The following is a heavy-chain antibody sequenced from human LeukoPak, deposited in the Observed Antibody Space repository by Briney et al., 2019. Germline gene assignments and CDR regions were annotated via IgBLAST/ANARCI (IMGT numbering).Heavy chain of an antibody. V-gene: IGHV4-34*01. CDR2: INHSGST. CDR1: GGSFSGYY. J-gene: IGHJ3*02. Sequence: SETLSLTCAVYGGSFSGYYWSWIRQPPGKGLEWIGEINHSGSTNYNPSLKSRVTISVDASKNQFSLKLSSVTAADTAVYYCARGPGYSSSDGAFDIWGQGTMVTVSS. D-gene: IGHD6-13*01. CDR3: ARGPGYSSSDGAFDI.